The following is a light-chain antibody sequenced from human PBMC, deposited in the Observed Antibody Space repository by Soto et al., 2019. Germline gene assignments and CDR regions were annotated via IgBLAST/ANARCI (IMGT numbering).Light chain of an antibody. CDR3: GTWDNNLSAGL. CDR1: SSNIGNNY. V-gene: IGLV1-51*01. CDR2: DND. J-gene: IGLJ1*01. Sequence: QSVLTQPPSVSAAPGQKVTISCSGGSSNIGNNYVFWYQQFPGTAPRLLIFDNDKRPSGIPYRFSGSKSSTSATLGITGLETGDEADYYCGTWDNNLSAGLFGTGTKVTVL.